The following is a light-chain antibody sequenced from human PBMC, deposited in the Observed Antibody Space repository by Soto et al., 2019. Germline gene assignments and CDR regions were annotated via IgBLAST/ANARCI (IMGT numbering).Light chain of an antibody. CDR3: GSYTSSSTPYV. J-gene: IGLJ1*01. CDR1: SSDVGGYNY. V-gene: IGLV2-14*01. Sequence: QSVLTQPASVSGSPGQSITISCTGTSSDVGGYNYVSWYQLHPDKAPKLMVYEVSNRPSGVSNRFSGSKSGNTASLIISGLQAEDEADYYCGSYTSSSTPYVFGTGTKLTV. CDR2: EVS.